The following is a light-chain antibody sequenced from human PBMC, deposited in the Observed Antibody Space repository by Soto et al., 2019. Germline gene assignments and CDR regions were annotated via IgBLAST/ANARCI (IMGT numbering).Light chain of an antibody. Sequence: DILLIQSPATLSVSLGERATITCRASQSLGSWLAWYQQIPWQAPKMLISDASILDTGVPYRFSGSGSGTEFTITIRRLQADDGATYYCQYSNSYRTFGQGTRLEIK. V-gene: IGKV1-5*01. CDR2: DAS. J-gene: IGKJ5*01. CDR3: QYSNSYRT. CDR1: QSLGSW.